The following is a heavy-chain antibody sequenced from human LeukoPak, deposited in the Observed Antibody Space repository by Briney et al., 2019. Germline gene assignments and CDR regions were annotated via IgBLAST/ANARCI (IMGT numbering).Heavy chain of an antibody. D-gene: IGHD5-24*01. J-gene: IGHJ4*02. V-gene: IGHV3-66*01. CDR2: IYSGGST. CDR3: ARARGRDGYNYFDY. Sequence: LSLTCTVSGVSINSGTYYWSWVRQAPGKGLEWVSVIYSGGSTYYADSVKGRFTISRDNSKNTLYLQMNSLRAEDTAVYYCARARGRDGYNYFDYWGQGTLVTVSS. CDR1: GVSINSGTYY.